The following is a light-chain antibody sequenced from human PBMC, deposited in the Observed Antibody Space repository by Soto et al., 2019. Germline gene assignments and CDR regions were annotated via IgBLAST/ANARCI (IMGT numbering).Light chain of an antibody. CDR2: ETS. CDR1: QSVSGY. CDR3: QQYGSSGT. J-gene: IGKJ1*01. V-gene: IGKV3-11*01. Sequence: ENVLTQSPATLSLSPGERATLSCRASQSVSGYLAWYQQKPGQAPRLLIYETSNRATGVPARFSGSGSGTDFTLTISRLEPEDFAVYYCQQYGSSGTFGQGTKVDIK.